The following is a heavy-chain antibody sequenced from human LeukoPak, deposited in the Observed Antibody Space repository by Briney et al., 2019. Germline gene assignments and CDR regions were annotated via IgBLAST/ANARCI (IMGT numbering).Heavy chain of an antibody. CDR3: TRRGTGGRSVDC. V-gene: IGHV4-39*01. J-gene: IGHJ4*02. CDR2: IYSTGST. CDR1: GGSISSCSFY. D-gene: IGHD1-1*01. Sequence: SETLSLTCTVSGGSISSCSFYWGWIRQPPRKGLGWIGTIYSTGSTYYNPSLKSRVTISVDTSKNQFSLRLSSVTAADTAVYYCTRRGTGGRSVDCWGQGTLVTVSS.